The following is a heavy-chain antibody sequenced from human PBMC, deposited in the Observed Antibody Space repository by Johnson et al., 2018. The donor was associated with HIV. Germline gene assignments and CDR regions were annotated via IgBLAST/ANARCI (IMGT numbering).Heavy chain of an antibody. CDR2: INWNVGST. J-gene: IGHJ3*02. Sequence: VQLVESGGGLVKPGGSLRLSCAASGFTFSNAWMSWVRQAPGKGLEWVSGINWNVGSTGYADSVKGRFTISRDNAKNSLYLQMNSLRAEDTALYYCARGAGGYYYGNAFDIWGQWTMVTVSS. V-gene: IGHV3-20*04. CDR3: ARGAGGYYYGNAFDI. D-gene: IGHD3-22*01. CDR1: GFTFSNAW.